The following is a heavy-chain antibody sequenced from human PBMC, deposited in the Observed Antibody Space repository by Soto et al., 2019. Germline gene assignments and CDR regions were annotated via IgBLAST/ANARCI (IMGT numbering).Heavy chain of an antibody. D-gene: IGHD3-3*01. J-gene: IGHJ4*02. CDR1: EFTFSTYP. CDR3: ARGASDFWNAYPEIHFFDY. CDR2: ISYDGTNT. Sequence: QVLLVASGGGVVQPGRSLRLSCAASEFTFSTYPMHWVRQAPGKGLEWVAVISYDGTNTYYADSVKGRFTISRDNSKNTLSLQMNSLRGDDTAVYYCARGASDFWNAYPEIHFFDYCGQGAPVFVSS. V-gene: IGHV3-30-3*01.